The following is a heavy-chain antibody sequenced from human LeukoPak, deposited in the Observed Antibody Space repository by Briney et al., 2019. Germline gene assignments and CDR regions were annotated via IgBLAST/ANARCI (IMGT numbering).Heavy chain of an antibody. Sequence: PGGSLRLSCAASGFTFSSFDMHWVRQAPGKGLEWVSGIGTLLDTDYPDSLKGRFTISRENAKNSVFLQMNNVRAGDTAVYYCVRGRNNNYYDDSGYSPNWGQGTLVTVSS. CDR1: GFTFSSFD. CDR3: VRGRNNNYYDDSGYSPN. CDR2: IGTLLDT. V-gene: IGHV3-13*01. D-gene: IGHD3-22*01. J-gene: IGHJ4*02.